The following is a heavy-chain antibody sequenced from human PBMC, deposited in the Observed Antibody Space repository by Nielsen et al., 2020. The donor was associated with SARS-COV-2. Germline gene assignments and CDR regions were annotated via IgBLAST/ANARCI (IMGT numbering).Heavy chain of an antibody. V-gene: IGHV3-23*01. Sequence: GGSLRLSCAASGFTVSSNYMSWVRQAPGKGLEWVSAISGSGGSTYYADSVKGRFTISRDNSKNTLYLQMNSLRAEDTAVYYCAKTGPTGYSSSWGQGTLVTVSS. D-gene: IGHD6-6*01. CDR1: GFTVSSNY. CDR3: AKTGPTGYSSS. J-gene: IGHJ4*02. CDR2: ISGSGGST.